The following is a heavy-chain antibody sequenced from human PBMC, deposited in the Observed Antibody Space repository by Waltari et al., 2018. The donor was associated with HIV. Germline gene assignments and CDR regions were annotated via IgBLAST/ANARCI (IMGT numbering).Heavy chain of an antibody. CDR1: GFTLSSYG. J-gene: IGHJ6*02. CDR3: AKPAAMASYGMDV. Sequence: QVQLVESGGGVVQPGRSRRPSCAAAGFTLSSYGMHWVRQAPGKGLEWVAVISYDGSNKYYADSVKGRFTISRDNSKNTLYLQMNSLRAEDTAVYYCAKPAAMASYGMDVWGQGTTVTVSS. V-gene: IGHV3-30*18. D-gene: IGHD5-18*01. CDR2: ISYDGSNK.